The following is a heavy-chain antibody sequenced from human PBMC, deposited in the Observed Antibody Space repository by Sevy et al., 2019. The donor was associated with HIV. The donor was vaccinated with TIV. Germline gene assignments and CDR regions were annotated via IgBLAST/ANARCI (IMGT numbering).Heavy chain of an antibody. D-gene: IGHD2-15*01. Sequence: GGSLRLSCAGSGFTFSSYWMSWVRQAPGKGLEWVANIKQDGSEKHNVDSVKGRLTISRDNTKNSLCLQINSLRAEDTAVYYCARSRYCTGGSCYEPSWFDPWGQGTLVTVSS. V-gene: IGHV3-7*01. CDR2: IKQDGSEK. J-gene: IGHJ5*02. CDR3: ARSRYCTGGSCYEPSWFDP. CDR1: GFTFSSYW.